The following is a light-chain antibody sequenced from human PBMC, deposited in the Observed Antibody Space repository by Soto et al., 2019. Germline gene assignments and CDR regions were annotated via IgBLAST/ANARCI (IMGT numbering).Light chain of an antibody. J-gene: IGLJ1*01. CDR1: SSDVGGYNF. V-gene: IGLV2-14*03. CDR2: DVN. Sequence: QSALTQPASVSGSPGQSITISCTGTSSDVGGYNFVSWYQQHPGKVPKLMIFDVNSRPSGVSDRFSGSKSGNTASLTISGLQAEDEGDYYCSSYPSSSTHVFGSGTQLTVL. CDR3: SSYPSSSTHV.